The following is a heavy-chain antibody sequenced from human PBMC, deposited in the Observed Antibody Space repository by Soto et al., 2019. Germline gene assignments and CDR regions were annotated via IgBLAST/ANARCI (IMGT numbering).Heavy chain of an antibody. CDR1: GGSISSGGYY. CDR3: ARARGYYYDSSGPFEY. D-gene: IGHD3-22*01. Sequence: PSETLSLTCTVSGGSISSGGYYWSWIRQHPGKGLEWIGYIYYSGSTYYNPSLKSRVTISVDTSKNQFSLKLSSVTAADTAVYYCARARGYYYDSSGPFEYWGQGTLVTVSS. J-gene: IGHJ4*02. CDR2: IYYSGST. V-gene: IGHV4-31*03.